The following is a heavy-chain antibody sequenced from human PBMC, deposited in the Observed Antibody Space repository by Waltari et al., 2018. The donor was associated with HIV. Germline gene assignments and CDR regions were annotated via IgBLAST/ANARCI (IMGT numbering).Heavy chain of an antibody. CDR3: ARVRGGGMDV. V-gene: IGHV1-2*05. CDR2: INHNSGDT. J-gene: IGHJ6*02. D-gene: IGHD5-12*01. CDR1: GNTFTGYY. Sequence: QEHLVQSGAEVKKPGASVKVSCMASGNTFTGYYIHWVRQAPGQGLEWVGRINHNSGDTHYAQKFQGRVTMTRDTSISTGYMELHSLTSDDTGVYFCARVRGGGMDVWGQGTTVTVSS.